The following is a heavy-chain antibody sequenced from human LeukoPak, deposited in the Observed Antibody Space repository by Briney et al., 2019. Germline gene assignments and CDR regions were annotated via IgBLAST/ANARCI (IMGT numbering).Heavy chain of an antibody. V-gene: IGHV1-8*03. Sequence: ASVTVSFKASGYTFTIYDINWVRQATGQGLGRMGWMNPNSGSTGYAQKFQGRVTITRNTSISTAYMELSGLRSEDTAVYYCARGRSTGYPYYFEYWGQGTLVTVSS. CDR1: GYTFTIYD. CDR2: MNPNSGST. CDR3: ARGRSTGYPYYFEY. D-gene: IGHD5-12*01. J-gene: IGHJ4*02.